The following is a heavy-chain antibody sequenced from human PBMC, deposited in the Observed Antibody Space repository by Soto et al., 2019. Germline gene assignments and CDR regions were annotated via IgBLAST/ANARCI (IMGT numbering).Heavy chain of an antibody. J-gene: IGHJ4*02. V-gene: IGHV1-69*01. CDR2: IIPIFGTT. Sequence: VQLVQSGAEVKKPGSSVKVSCKASGGTFSNYPFIWVRQAPGQGLDWMGGIIPIFGTTDYGQRFQGIVTTNAYLTTNTAYRQPTSPRSDAPAVYYCTRRLYCGSDSHPHFLYWCQGARVTVSS. CDR3: TRRLYCGSDSHPHFLY. CDR1: GGTFSNYP. D-gene: IGHD2-21*02.